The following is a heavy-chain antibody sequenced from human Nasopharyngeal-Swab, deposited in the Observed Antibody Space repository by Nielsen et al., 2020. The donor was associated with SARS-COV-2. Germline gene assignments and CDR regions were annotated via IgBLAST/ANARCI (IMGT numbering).Heavy chain of an antibody. CDR3: AREVDDYGDYPGSLVFDY. J-gene: IGHJ4*02. V-gene: IGHV4-59*01. D-gene: IGHD4-17*01. Sequence: RQAPGKGLEWIGYIYYSGSTNYNLSLKSRVTISVDTSKNQFSLKLSSVTAADTAVYYCAREVDDYGDYPGSLVFDYWGQGTLVTVSS. CDR2: IYYSGST.